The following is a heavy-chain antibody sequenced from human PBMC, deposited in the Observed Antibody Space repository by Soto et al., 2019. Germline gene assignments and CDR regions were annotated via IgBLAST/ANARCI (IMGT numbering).Heavy chain of an antibody. J-gene: IGHJ4*02. V-gene: IGHV1-3*04. CDR1: GYTFSSSP. D-gene: IGHD5-12*01. CDR3: ARDEGVASGN. Sequence: ASVKVSCKASGYTFSSSPLHWVRQAPGQRPEWMGWINTANDDTKYSQKFQDRVTLTRDTSASTAYMEVSSLTPEDTAVYYCARDEGVASGNWGQGILVTVPS. CDR2: INTANDDT.